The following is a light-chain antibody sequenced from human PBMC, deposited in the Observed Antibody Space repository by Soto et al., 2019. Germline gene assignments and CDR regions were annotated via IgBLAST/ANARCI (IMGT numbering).Light chain of an antibody. Sequence: DIQMTQSPSPLSASVGGSVTITCRASQPISEFLSWYQQKPGKAPRLLIYSSSRVESGVPSRFGAGGSGTELTITITELQAEDFAICSCQQYHSSPFNFGPGTTVAV. CDR1: QPISEF. CDR3: QQYHSSPFN. J-gene: IGKJ3*01. CDR2: SSS. V-gene: IGKV1-39*01.